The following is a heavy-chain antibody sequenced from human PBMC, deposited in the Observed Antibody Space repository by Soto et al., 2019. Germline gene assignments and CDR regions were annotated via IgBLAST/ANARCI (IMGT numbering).Heavy chain of an antibody. J-gene: IGHJ1*01. V-gene: IGHV3-30-3*01. D-gene: IGHD2-15*01. CDR2: ISYDGSNK. CDR1: GFTFSSYA. CDR3: ASLVVVAATTYFQH. Sequence: GGSLRLSCAASGFTFSSYAMHWVRQAPGKGLEWVAVISYDGSNKYYADSVKGRFTISRDNSKNTLYLQMNSLRAADTAVYYCASLVVVAATTYFQHWGQGTLVTVSS.